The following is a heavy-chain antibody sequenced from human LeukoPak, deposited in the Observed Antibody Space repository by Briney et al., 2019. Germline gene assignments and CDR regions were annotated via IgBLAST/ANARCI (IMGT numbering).Heavy chain of an antibody. V-gene: IGHV1-8*01. CDR2: MNPNSGNT. CDR3: ASSARWYGDEIWAFDI. D-gene: IGHD4-17*01. J-gene: IGHJ3*02. CDR1: GYTFTSYD. Sequence: ASVKVSCKASGYTFTSYDINWVRQAPGQGLEWMGWMNPNSGNTGYAQKFQGRVTMTRNTSISTAYMELSSLRSEDTAVYYCASSARWYGDEIWAFDIWGQGTMVTVSS.